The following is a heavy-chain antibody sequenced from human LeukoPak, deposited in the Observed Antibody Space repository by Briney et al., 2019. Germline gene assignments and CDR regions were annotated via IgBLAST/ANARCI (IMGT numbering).Heavy chain of an antibody. V-gene: IGHV3-30*02. CDR2: IRYDGSNK. CDR3: ARDNTRGSSWSGDYFDY. J-gene: IGHJ4*02. Sequence: GGSLRRSCAAHGFTFSIDGRHWVRQAPGKGLSYATFIRYDGSNKYYADSVKGRFTISRDNAKNSLYLQMNSLRAEDAAVYYCARDNTRGSSWSGDYFDYWGQGTLVTVSS. CDR1: GFTFSIDG. D-gene: IGHD6-13*01.